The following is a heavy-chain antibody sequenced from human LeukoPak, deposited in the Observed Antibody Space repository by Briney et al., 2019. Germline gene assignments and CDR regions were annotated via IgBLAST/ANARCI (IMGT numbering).Heavy chain of an antibody. V-gene: IGHV4-39*01. Sequence: SETLPLTCTVSGGSISSSSYYWGWIRQPPGKGLEWIGSIYYSGSTYYNPSLKSRVTISVDTSKNQFSLKLSSVTATDTAVYYCARHRVAVAVAGFDYWGQGTLVTVSS. CDR1: GGSISSSSYY. J-gene: IGHJ4*02. CDR2: IYYSGST. D-gene: IGHD6-19*01. CDR3: ARHRVAVAVAGFDY.